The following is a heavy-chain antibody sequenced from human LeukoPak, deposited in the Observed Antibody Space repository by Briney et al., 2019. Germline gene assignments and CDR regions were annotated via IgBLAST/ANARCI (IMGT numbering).Heavy chain of an antibody. Sequence: TGGSQRLSCTASGFDFHNYVIHWVRQAPGKGLEWVAVISYDLRTKFYADSVKGRFAISRDSSSRTVYLQMNSLRTEDTAVYYCVREGCYGSGSSPTFYFDYWGHGTLVAVSS. CDR3: VREGCYGSGSSPTFYFDY. V-gene: IGHV3-30*09. D-gene: IGHD3-10*01. J-gene: IGHJ4*01. CDR2: ISYDLRTK. CDR1: GFDFHNYV.